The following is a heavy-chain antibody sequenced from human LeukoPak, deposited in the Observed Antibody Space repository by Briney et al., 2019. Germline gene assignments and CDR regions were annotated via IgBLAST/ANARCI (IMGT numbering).Heavy chain of an antibody. J-gene: IGHJ4*02. V-gene: IGHV1-8*03. CDR3: VRCSGGSCYYAY. CDR1: GYTFTSYG. CDR2: MNPNSGNT. Sequence: ASVKVSCKASGYTFTSYGISWVRQAPGQGLEWMGWMNPNSGNTGYARKFQGRVTITRNTSISTAYMELSSLRSEDTAVYYCVRCSGGSCYYAYWGQGTLVTVSS. D-gene: IGHD2-15*01.